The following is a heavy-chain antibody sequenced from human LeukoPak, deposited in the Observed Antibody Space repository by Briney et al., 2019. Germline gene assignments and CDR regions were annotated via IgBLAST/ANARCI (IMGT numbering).Heavy chain of an antibody. D-gene: IGHD1-1*01. J-gene: IGHJ4*02. V-gene: IGHV4-34*01. CDR3: ARARARPGDRYDY. CDR1: GFTFSSYA. Sequence: GSLRLSCAASGFTFSSYAMSWIRQPPGKRLEWIAEINHSGSTNYNPSLKSRVTISVDTSKNQFSLKLSSVTAADTAVYYCARARARPGDRYDYWGQGTLVTVSS. CDR2: INHSGST.